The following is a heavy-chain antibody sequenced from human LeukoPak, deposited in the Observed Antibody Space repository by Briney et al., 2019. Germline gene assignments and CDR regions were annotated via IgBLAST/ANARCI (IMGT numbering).Heavy chain of an antibody. J-gene: IGHJ4*02. D-gene: IGHD6-6*01. CDR1: GFTFSSYV. CDR3: AKRVPYSSSSVYFDY. V-gene: IGHV3-23*01. CDR2: ISDSGSDT. Sequence: GGSLRLSCAVSGFTFSSYVMIWVRQAPGKGLEWVSAISDSGSDTYYAVSVKGSFTISKDNSKNTLYLRMNSLRADDTAVYYCAKRVPYSSSSVYFDYWGQGTLVTVSS.